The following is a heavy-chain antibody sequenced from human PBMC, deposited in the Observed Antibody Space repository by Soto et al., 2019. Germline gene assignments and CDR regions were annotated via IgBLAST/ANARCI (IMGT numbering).Heavy chain of an antibody. CDR2: IHYGGST. J-gene: IGHJ4*02. CDR1: GGSISSGDYY. V-gene: IGHV4-30-4*01. Sequence: QVQLQESGPGLVKPSQTLSLTCTVSGGSISSGDYYWSWIRQPPGKGLEWLGYIHYGGSTYYNPSLKSRVTISVDTSKNQFSLKLSSVTAAYTAVYYCARRGGGVPELYFEYWGQGTLVTVSS. CDR3: ARRGGGVPELYFEY. D-gene: IGHD2-15*01.